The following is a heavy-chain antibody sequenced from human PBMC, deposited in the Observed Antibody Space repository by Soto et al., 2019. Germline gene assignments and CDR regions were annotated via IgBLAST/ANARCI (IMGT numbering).Heavy chain of an antibody. CDR2: ISAYNGNT. D-gene: IGHD6-13*01. CDR1: GYTFTSYG. Sequence: ASVKVSCKASGYTFTSYGISWVRQAPGQGLEWMGWISAYNGNTNYAQKLQGRVTMTTDTSTSTAYMELRSLRSDDTAVYYCATPNLSSSWYYFDYWGQGTLVTVSS. V-gene: IGHV1-18*01. CDR3: ATPNLSSSWYYFDY. J-gene: IGHJ4*02.